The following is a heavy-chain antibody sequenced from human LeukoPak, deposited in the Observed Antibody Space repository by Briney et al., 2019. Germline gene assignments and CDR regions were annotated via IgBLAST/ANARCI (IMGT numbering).Heavy chain of an antibody. CDR1: GFTFRNAW. Sequence: GSLRLSCAGSGFTFRNAWMNLVRQAPGKGVGWGGRFKSKTDGGTTAYAAPVKGRFTITRDDSKNSLYLQMNSLHTEDTSVHYCTTTGYSYGPDYYYGMDVWGQGTTVTVSS. D-gene: IGHD5-18*01. V-gene: IGHV3-15*07. J-gene: IGHJ6*02. CDR3: TTTGYSYGPDYYYGMDV. CDR2: FKSKTDGGTT.